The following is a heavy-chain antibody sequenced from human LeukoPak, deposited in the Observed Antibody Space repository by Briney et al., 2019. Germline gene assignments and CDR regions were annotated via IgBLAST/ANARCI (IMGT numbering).Heavy chain of an antibody. J-gene: IGHJ4*02. CDR1: GFTFSSYA. Sequence: GGSLRLSCAASGFTFSSYAMSWVRQAPGKGLEWVSAISASGSSTYYADSVKGRFTISRDNSKNTLYLQMNSLRAEDTAVYYCAKDRMLGLHTVATEIDYWGQGTLVTVSS. D-gene: IGHD4-17*01. V-gene: IGHV3-23*01. CDR3: AKDRMLGLHTVATEIDY. CDR2: ISASGSST.